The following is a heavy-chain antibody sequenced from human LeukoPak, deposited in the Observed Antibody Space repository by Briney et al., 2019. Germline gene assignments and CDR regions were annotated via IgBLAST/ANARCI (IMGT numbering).Heavy chain of an antibody. V-gene: IGHV1-18*01. D-gene: IGHD2-2*02. CDR3: AREFRYCSSTSCYKGGIDY. CDR2: ISAYSGNT. CDR1: GGTFSSYA. Sequence: ASVNVSCKASGGTFSSYAISWVRQAPGQGLEWMGWISAYSGNTNYAQKLQGRVTMTTDTSTSTAYMELRSLRSDDTAVYYCAREFRYCSSTSCYKGGIDYWGQGTLVTVSS. J-gene: IGHJ4*02.